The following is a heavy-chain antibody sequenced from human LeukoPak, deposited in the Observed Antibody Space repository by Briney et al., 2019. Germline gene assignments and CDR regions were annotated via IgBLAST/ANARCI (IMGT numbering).Heavy chain of an antibody. CDR1: GLTFSTSG. CDR2: IGPTGSDR. D-gene: IGHD2-8*01. J-gene: IGHJ4*02. Sequence: GGSLRLSCTASGLTFSTSGFNWVRQAPGKGLEGVASIGPTGSDRYHADSIKGRFTISRDNANNFLYLKMNSLRAEDTAVYYCATESNGRHYDYWGQGTLLTVSS. CDR3: ATESNGRHYDY. V-gene: IGHV3-21*06.